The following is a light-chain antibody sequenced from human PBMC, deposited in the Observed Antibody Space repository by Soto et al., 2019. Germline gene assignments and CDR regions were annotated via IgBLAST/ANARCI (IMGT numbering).Light chain of an antibody. V-gene: IGLV2-14*01. J-gene: IGLJ2*01. CDR3: SSYTSTSTLVV. CDR2: EVS. CDR1: RSDVGGYNY. Sequence: QSALIQPASVSGSPGQSITISCTGTRSDVGGYNYVSWYQQHPGNAPKLMIFEVSNRPSGVSNRFSGSKSGNTASLTISGLQAADEADYYCSSYTSTSTLVVFGTGTKLTVL.